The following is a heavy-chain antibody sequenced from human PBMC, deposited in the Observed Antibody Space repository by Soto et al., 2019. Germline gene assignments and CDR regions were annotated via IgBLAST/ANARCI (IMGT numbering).Heavy chain of an antibody. V-gene: IGHV3-11*06. Sequence: PGGSLRLSCAASGFTFSDYYMSWIRQAPGKGLEWVSYISSSSSYTNYADSVKGRFTISRDNSKNTLYLQMNSLRAEDTAVYYCAREGSGWSSIDYWGQGTLVTVSS. J-gene: IGHJ4*02. CDR1: GFTFSDYY. D-gene: IGHD6-19*01. CDR3: AREGSGWSSIDY. CDR2: ISSSSSYT.